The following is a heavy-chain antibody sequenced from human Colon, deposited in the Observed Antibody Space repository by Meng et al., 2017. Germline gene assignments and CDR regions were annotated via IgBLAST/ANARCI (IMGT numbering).Heavy chain of an antibody. CDR2: ISSSGSTI. CDR3: ARDTAMVTLDY. V-gene: IGHV3-48*03. J-gene: IGHJ4*02. CDR1: GFTFSSYE. D-gene: IGHD5-18*01. Sequence: GGPLRLSCAASGFTFSSYEMNWVRQAPGKGLEWVSYISSSGSTIYYADSVKGRFTISRDNAKNSLYLQMNSLRAEDTAVYYCARDTAMVTLDYWGQGTLVTVSS.